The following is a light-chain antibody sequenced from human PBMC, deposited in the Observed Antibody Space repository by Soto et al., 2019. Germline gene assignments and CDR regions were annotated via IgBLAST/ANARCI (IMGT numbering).Light chain of an antibody. CDR2: GAS. CDR1: QSVSNN. V-gene: IGKV3-15*01. CDR3: QQYNNWWT. J-gene: IGKJ1*01. Sequence: EIVMTQSPATLSVSPGERANLSCRGSQSVSNNLAWYQRNPGQAPRLLIYGASTRATGIPARCSGSGSGREITLTISSLQSEDFAFYYWQQYNNWWTFGKGTRVDIK.